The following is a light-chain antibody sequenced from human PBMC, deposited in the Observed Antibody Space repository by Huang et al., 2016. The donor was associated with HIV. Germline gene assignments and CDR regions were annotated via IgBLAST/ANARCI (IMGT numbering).Light chain of an antibody. J-gene: IGKJ2*01. CDR3: QQSYNLPYT. Sequence: DIQMTQSPPSLSASLGDRVTITCRAMQSITTYLNWYRHKPGEAPELLIHATSTLQNGVPSRFSGGGSGTDFTLTITNLQPEDVASYYCQQSYNLPYTFGRGTKVDIK. V-gene: IGKV1-39*01. CDR1: QSITTY. CDR2: ATS.